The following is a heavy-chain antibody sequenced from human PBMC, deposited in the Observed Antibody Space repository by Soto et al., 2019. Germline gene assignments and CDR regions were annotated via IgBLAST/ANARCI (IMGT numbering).Heavy chain of an antibody. CDR2: ISGSGGST. CDR1: GCQFSSYG. Sequence: PGGSQRLCYAAAGCQFSSYGVSWVRQAPGKGLEWVSAISGSGGSTYYADSVKGRFTISRDNSKNTLYLQMNSLRAEDTAVYYCAKEAQFGQYFDYWGQGTLVTVSS. CDR3: AKEAQFGQYFDY. D-gene: IGHD3-10*01. V-gene: IGHV3-23*01. J-gene: IGHJ4*02.